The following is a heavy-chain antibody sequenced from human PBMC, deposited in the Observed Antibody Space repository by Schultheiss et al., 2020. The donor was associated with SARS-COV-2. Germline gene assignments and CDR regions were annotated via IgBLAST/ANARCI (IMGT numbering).Heavy chain of an antibody. D-gene: IGHD2-2*02. J-gene: IGHJ4*02. CDR1: GGSFSGYY. CDR2: IYYSGST. CDR3: ARDSGVVPAAIRGY. V-gene: IGHV4-59*01. Sequence: SETLSLTCAVYGGSFSGYYWSWIRQPPGKGLEWIGYIYYSGSTNYNPSLKSRVTISVDTSKNQFSLKLSSVTAADTAVYYCARDSGVVPAAIRGYWGQGTLVTVSS.